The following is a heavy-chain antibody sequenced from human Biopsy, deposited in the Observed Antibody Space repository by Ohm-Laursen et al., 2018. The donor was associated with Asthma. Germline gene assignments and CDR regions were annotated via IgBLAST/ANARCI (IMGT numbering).Heavy chain of an antibody. J-gene: IGHJ4*02. CDR3: ARGDSSNWSHYYFDY. D-gene: IGHD3-22*01. CDR1: GFAVSRDH. Sequence: GSLRLSCAASGFAVSRDHMFWVGQAPGKGLAWVSVIYSGGTSHTADSVRGRFTISRDYSKNTLYLQMHSLRAEDAAVYYCARGDSSNWSHYYFDYWGQGTLVTVSS. CDR2: IYSGGTS. V-gene: IGHV3-53*01.